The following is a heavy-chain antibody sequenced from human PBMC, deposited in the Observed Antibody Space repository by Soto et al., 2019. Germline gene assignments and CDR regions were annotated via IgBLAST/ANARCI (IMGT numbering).Heavy chain of an antibody. Sequence: QVQLVQSGAEVKKPGSSVKVSCKASGGTFSSYTISWVRQAPGQGLEWMGRIITILGIANYAQKFQGRVTITADKSTSTAYMELSSLRSEDTAVYYCVRDRNGGDAFDIWGQGTMVTVSS. J-gene: IGHJ3*02. D-gene: IGHD1-1*01. CDR1: GGTFSSYT. CDR2: IITILGIA. CDR3: VRDRNGGDAFDI. V-gene: IGHV1-69*08.